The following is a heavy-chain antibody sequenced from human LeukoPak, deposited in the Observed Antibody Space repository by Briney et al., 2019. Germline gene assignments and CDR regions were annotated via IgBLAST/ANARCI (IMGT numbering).Heavy chain of an antibody. CDR3: VRVKGSYFDY. Sequence: GGSLRLSCAASGFPLSSYSINWVRQAPGKGLEWVSYISSSGSAIYYVDSVKGRFTVSRDNAQNSLFLQMNSPRAEDTAVYYCVRVKGSYFDYWGQGALVTVSS. D-gene: IGHD2-15*01. CDR1: GFPLSSYS. CDR2: ISSSGSAI. V-gene: IGHV3-48*01. J-gene: IGHJ4*02.